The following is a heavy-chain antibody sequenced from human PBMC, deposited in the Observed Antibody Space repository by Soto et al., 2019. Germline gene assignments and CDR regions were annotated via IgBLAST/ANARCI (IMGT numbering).Heavy chain of an antibody. V-gene: IGHV5-51*03. D-gene: IGHD6-19*01. CDR2: IFPGDSDT. CDR3: ARLNIAVAGHFDY. Sequence: EVQLVQSGAEVKKPGESLTISCKGSGYSFTNYWIGWVRQMPGKGLEWMGIIFPGDSDTRYSPSFQGQVTISADKSISTAYLQWRSLKASDTAMYYCARLNIAVAGHFDYWGQGTLVTVSS. CDR1: GYSFTNYW. J-gene: IGHJ4*02.